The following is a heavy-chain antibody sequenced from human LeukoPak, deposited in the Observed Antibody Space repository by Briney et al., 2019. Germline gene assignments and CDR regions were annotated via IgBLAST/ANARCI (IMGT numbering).Heavy chain of an antibody. Sequence: SGGSLRLSCAASGFTFSSYGMHWVRQAPGKGLEWVAVIWYGGSNKYYADSVKGRFTISRDNSKNTLYLQMNSLRAEDTAVYYCAKSAGPLFWSPFDYWGQGTLVTVSS. CDR3: AKSAGPLFWSPFDY. J-gene: IGHJ4*02. D-gene: IGHD3-3*01. CDR1: GFTFSSYG. CDR2: IWYGGSNK. V-gene: IGHV3-30*02.